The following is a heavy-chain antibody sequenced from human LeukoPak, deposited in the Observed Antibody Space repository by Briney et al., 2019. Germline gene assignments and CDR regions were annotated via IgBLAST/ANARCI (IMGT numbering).Heavy chain of an antibody. J-gene: IGHJ4*02. CDR1: GYSISSGYY. D-gene: IGHD5-24*01. CDR3: ARQMGTSLDY. CDR2: IYHSGST. Sequence: SETLSLTCAVSGYSISSGYYLGWIRQPPGKGLEWIGSIYHSGSTYYNSSLKSRVTISVDTSKNQFSLKLSSVTAADTAVYYCARQMGTSLDYWGQGTLVTVSS. V-gene: IGHV4-38-2*01.